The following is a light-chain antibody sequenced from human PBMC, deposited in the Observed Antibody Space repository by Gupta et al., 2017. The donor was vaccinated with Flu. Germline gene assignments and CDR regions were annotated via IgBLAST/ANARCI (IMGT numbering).Light chain of an antibody. V-gene: IGLV3-25*02. J-gene: IGLJ2*01. Sequence: SSDLTQPPSVSVSPGQTATITCSGDPLSKQYTYWYQHRPGQAPVLLIYKDTGRPSEISRRFFGSTYGTTVTLTITEVRAEDEADYYCQSIDTAGTNWIFGGGTKLTVL. CDR2: KDT. CDR1: PLSKQY. CDR3: QSIDTAGTNWI.